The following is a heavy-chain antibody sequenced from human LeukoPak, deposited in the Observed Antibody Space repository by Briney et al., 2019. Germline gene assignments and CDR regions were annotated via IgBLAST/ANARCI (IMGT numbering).Heavy chain of an antibody. D-gene: IGHD3-10*01. J-gene: IGHJ6*03. Sequence: QTGGSLRLSCAASGFTFSSYGMHWVRQAPGKGLEWVAFIRYDGSNKYYADSVKGRFTVSRDNSKNTLYLQMNSLRAEDTAVYYCAKAGTYYGSGSYYYYYYYYMDVWGKGTTVTISS. CDR3: AKAGTYYGSGSYYYYYYYYMDV. CDR2: IRYDGSNK. CDR1: GFTFSSYG. V-gene: IGHV3-30*02.